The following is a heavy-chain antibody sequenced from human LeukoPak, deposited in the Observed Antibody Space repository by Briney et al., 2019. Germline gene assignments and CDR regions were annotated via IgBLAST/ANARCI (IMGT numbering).Heavy chain of an antibody. CDR3: ARDSSGDFDY. CDR1: GGXISSYY. Sequence: PSETLSLTCTVSGGXISSYYWSWIRQPPGKGLEWIGYIYYSGSTNYNPSLKSRVTISVDTSKNQFSLKLSSVTAADTAVYYCARDSSGDFDYWGQGTLVTVSS. D-gene: IGHD3-22*01. CDR2: IYYSGST. J-gene: IGHJ4*02. V-gene: IGHV4-59*01.